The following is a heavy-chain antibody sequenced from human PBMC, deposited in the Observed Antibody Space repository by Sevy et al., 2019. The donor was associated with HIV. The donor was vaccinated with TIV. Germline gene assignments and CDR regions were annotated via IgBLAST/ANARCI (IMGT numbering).Heavy chain of an antibody. CDR3: ARGGNRYNWNADYFDY. Sequence: ASVKVSCKASGYTFTSYGISWVRQAPGQGLEWMGWISAYDGNTNYAQKLQGRVTMTTDTSTSTAYMELRSLRSDDTAVYYCARGGNRYNWNADYFDYWGQGTLVTVSS. CDR1: GYTFTSYG. V-gene: IGHV1-18*01. CDR2: ISAYDGNT. D-gene: IGHD1-1*01. J-gene: IGHJ4*02.